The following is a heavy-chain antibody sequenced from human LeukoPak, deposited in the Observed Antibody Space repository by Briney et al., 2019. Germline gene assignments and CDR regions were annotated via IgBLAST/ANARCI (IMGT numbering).Heavy chain of an antibody. CDR3: ARDQTSSGYSPGYYFDY. Sequence: SETLSLTCAVSGGSISSSNWWSWVRQPPGKGLEWIGEIYHSGSTNYNPSLKSRVIISVDKSKNQFSLKLSSVTAADTAVYYCARDQTSSGYSPGYYFDYWGQGTLVTVSS. D-gene: IGHD3-22*01. V-gene: IGHV4-4*02. CDR1: GGSISSSNW. CDR2: IYHSGST. J-gene: IGHJ4*02.